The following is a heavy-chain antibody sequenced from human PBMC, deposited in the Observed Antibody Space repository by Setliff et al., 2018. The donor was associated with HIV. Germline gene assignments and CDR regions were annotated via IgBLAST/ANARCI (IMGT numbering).Heavy chain of an antibody. V-gene: IGHV4-4*09. D-gene: IGHD3-22*01. Sequence: SETLSLTCNVSDDSFSTNYWSWVRQSPGKGLEWIGYIYASGSTNYNPSLKSRVTISIDTSKNQSSLRLRSVTAADTALYCCARLGRAFDRGGYSLRFDYWGQGTLVTVSS. CDR1: DDSFSTNY. CDR2: IYASGST. J-gene: IGHJ4*02. CDR3: ARLGRAFDRGGYSLRFDY.